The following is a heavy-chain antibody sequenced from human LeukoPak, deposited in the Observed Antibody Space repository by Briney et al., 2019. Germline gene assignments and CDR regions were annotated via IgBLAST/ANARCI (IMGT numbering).Heavy chain of an antibody. CDR1: GGSVSRGGYY. J-gene: IGHJ4*02. CDR3: ATADWESFYFDS. D-gene: IGHD1-26*01. Sequence: SETLSLTCTVSGGSVSRGGYYWNWIRQHPGKGLEWIGFTSYSEGTYYNPSLMSRITISVDRSQNQFSLKMRDVTAADTAVYFCATADWESFYFDSWGQGTLVTVSS. V-gene: IGHV4-31*03. CDR2: TSYSEGT.